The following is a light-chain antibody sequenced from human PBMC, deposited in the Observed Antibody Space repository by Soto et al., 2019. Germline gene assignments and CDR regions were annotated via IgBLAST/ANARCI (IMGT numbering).Light chain of an antibody. J-gene: IGKJ1*01. CDR3: QQYNKWPQT. V-gene: IGKV3-15*01. CDR2: GAS. Sequence: IVMTQSPATLSVSPGYSFTLSCSASLGIGINLAWYQHRPCQAPRLLIYGASTRATGVPARFSGSGSGTDFTLTISSLQSEDLAVYHCQQYNKWPQTFGQGTKV. CDR1: LGIGIN.